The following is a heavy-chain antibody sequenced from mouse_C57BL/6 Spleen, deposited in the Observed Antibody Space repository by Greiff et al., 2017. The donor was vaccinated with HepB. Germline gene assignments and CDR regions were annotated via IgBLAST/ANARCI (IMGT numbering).Heavy chain of an antibody. CDR2: IWGVGST. J-gene: IGHJ3*01. Sequence: VQVVESGPGLVAPSQSLSITCTVSGFSLTSYGVDWVRQSPGKGLEWLGVIWGVGSTNYNSALKSRLSISKDNSKSQVFLKMNSLQTDDTAMYYCASLITTVGGGWFAYWGQGTLVTVSA. V-gene: IGHV2-6*01. CDR3: ASLITTVGGGWFAY. CDR1: GFSLTSYG. D-gene: IGHD1-1*01.